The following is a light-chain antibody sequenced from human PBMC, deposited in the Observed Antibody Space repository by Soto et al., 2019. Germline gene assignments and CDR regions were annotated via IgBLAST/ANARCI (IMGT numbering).Light chain of an antibody. CDR2: GAS. CDR1: ENVRTF. J-gene: IGKJ1*01. CDR3: QQHSHWPPWT. V-gene: IGKV3-11*01. Sequence: EVVLTQSPATLSLSPGERATLSCRASENVRTFVDWYQQKPGQAPRLLIYGASNRATGIPARFSGSGSGTDFTLTISNLEPEDFAVYYCQQHSHWPPWTFGQGIRVE.